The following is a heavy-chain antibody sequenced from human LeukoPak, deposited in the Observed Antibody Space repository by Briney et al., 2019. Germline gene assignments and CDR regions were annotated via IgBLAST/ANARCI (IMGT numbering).Heavy chain of an antibody. CDR3: ARGSLGSSGYYYYYYYYMDV. Sequence: AASVKVSCKASGYTFTSYDINWVRQATGQGLEWMGWMNPNSGNTGYAQKFQGRVTMTRNTSISTAYMELSSLRSEDTAVYYCARGSLGSSGYYYYYYYYMDVWGKGTTVTISS. CDR2: MNPNSGNT. CDR1: GYTFTSYD. D-gene: IGHD3-22*01. V-gene: IGHV1-8*01. J-gene: IGHJ6*03.